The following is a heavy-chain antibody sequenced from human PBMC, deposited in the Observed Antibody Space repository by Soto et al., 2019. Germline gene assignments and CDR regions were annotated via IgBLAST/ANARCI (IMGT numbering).Heavy chain of an antibody. CDR3: ARAYSSSSGKNAFDF. CDR2: ISPSSRTV. J-gene: IGHJ3*01. D-gene: IGHD6-13*01. Sequence: VQLVESGGGLVQPGGSLRLSCAASGFTFSNYGMNWVRQAPGKGLEGVAYISPSSRTVYYADSVKGRFTSSRENAMNSLYLQMNSLRAEDTAIYYCARAYSSSSGKNAFDFWGQGTIVTVSS. CDR1: GFTFSNYG. V-gene: IGHV3-48*01.